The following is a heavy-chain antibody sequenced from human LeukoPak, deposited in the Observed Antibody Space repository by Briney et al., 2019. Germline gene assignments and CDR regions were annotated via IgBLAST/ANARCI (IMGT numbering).Heavy chain of an antibody. J-gene: IGHJ3*01. CDR1: GYTFTSYG. V-gene: IGHV1-18*01. D-gene: IGHD4-23*01. Sequence: ASVKVSCKASGYTFTSYGISWVRQAPGQGLEWMGRVIPMFDVRDYAEKFQGRITLTADTSTGTAYMELSSLTSDDTAVYYCARDPALEGTEDYRDFGGVGSVDAFDVWGQGTMVTVFS. CDR3: ARDPALEGTEDYRDFGGVGSVDAFDV. CDR2: VIPMFDVR.